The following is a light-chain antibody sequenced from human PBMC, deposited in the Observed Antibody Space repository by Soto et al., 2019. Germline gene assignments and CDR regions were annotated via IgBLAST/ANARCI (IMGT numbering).Light chain of an antibody. CDR1: QSVNNNY. V-gene: IGKV3-20*01. CDR2: DTS. J-gene: IGKJ3*01. CDR3: QQYGSSQFT. Sequence: EIVLMQSPGTLSLSPGEGATLSCRASQSVNNNYVAWYQQRPGQAPTLLIFDTSRRATGVPDRFSGSGSGTDFTLRISRVEPDDFAVYYCQQYGSSQFTFGPGTKVNIK.